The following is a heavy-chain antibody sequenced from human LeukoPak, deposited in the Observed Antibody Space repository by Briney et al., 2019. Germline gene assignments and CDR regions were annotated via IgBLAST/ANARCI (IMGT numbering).Heavy chain of an antibody. CDR3: ARRGKQSGVSDY. V-gene: IGHV1-2*02. J-gene: IGHJ4*02. CDR1: GYTFTGYY. Sequence: ASVKVSCKASGYTFTGYYMHWVRQAPGQGLEWMGWINPSSGGTNYAQKFQGRVTMTRDTSISTAYMELSRLRSDDTAVYYCARRGKQSGVSDYWGQGTLVTVSS. CDR2: INPSSGGT. D-gene: IGHD6-19*01.